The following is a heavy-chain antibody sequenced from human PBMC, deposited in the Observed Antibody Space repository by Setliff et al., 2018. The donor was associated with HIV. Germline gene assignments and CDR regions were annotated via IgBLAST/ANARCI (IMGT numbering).Heavy chain of an antibody. CDR3: ARREIWGHIYGSGAFNI. Sequence: QPGGSLRLSCVASGITVQSNYMSWVRQAPGKGLEWVSVLYTDGTTYYADSAKGRFTISRDTSTNTLFLQMNSLRLEDTAVYYCARREIWGHIYGSGAFNIWGQGTVVTVSS. CDR2: LYTDGTT. V-gene: IGHV3-66*02. J-gene: IGHJ3*02. D-gene: IGHD3-10*01. CDR1: GITVQSNY.